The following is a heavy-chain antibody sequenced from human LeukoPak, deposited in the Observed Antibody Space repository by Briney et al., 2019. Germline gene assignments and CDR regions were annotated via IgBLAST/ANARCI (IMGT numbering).Heavy chain of an antibody. Sequence: GASVKVSCKASGYTFTGYYMHWVRQAPGQGLEWMGWINPNTGGTNYAQKFQGRVTMTRDTSISTAYMELSRLTSDDTAVYYCARDMTYGTYDYWGQGTLVTVSS. J-gene: IGHJ4*02. CDR1: GYTFTGYY. CDR2: INPNTGGT. D-gene: IGHD3-10*01. V-gene: IGHV1-2*02. CDR3: ARDMTYGTYDY.